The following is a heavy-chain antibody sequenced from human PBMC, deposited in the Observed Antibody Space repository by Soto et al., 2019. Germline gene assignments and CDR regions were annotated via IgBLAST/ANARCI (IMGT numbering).Heavy chain of an antibody. V-gene: IGHV1-69*02. CDR2: IIPILGIA. CDR1: GGSFSSYT. J-gene: IGHJ3*02. CDR3: ARVEGYCSSTSCPRGAFDI. Sequence: SLKVSCKASGGSFSSYTISWVRQAPGQGLEWMGRIIPILGIANYAQKFQGRVTITADKSTSTAYMELSSLRSEDTAVYYCARVEGYCSSTSCPRGAFDIWGQGTMVTVSS. D-gene: IGHD2-2*01.